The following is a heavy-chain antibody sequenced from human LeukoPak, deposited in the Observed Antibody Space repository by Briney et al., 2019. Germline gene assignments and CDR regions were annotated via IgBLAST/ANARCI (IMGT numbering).Heavy chain of an antibody. CDR2: IYYSGST. CDR3: ARDEVDTDSSGYYYYYYMDV. V-gene: IGHV4-30-4*07. D-gene: IGHD3-22*01. J-gene: IGHJ6*03. Sequence: SQTLSLTCAVSGGSISSGGYSWSWIRQPPGKGLEWIGYIYYSGSTNYNPSLKSRVTISVDTSKNQFSLKLSSVTAADTAVYYCARDEVDTDSSGYYYYYYMDVWGKGTTVTVSS. CDR1: GGSISSGGYS.